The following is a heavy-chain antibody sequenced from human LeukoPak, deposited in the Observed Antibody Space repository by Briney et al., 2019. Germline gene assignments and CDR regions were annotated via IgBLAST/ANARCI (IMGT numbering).Heavy chain of an antibody. J-gene: IGHJ4*02. Sequence: GGSLRLSCAASGFTFSNYWMHWVRQAPGKGLEWVAVISHDGSNTDYTDSVKGRFTISRDNSKNTLYLQMNSLKPEDTAVYYCARDFGAGWEEPKYSFDYWGQGILVTVSS. CDR3: ARDFGAGWEEPKYSFDY. CDR1: GFTFSNYW. V-gene: IGHV3-30*03. CDR2: ISHDGSNT. D-gene: IGHD3-10*01.